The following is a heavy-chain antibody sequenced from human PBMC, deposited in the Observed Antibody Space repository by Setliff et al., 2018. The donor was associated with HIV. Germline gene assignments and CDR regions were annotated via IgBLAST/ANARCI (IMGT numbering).Heavy chain of an antibody. CDR3: ARAHVAARPFDH. D-gene: IGHD6-6*01. V-gene: IGHV4-31*03. CDR2: IYYSGTT. J-gene: IGHJ4*02. CDR1: GDSVSSVGHY. Sequence: PSETLSLTCTVSGDSVSSVGHYWSWIRQHPVKGLEWIGYIYYSGTTYYNPSLKSRLTISIDTSKNQFSLKLSSVTAADTAVYYCARAHVAARPFDHWGQGTLVTVFS.